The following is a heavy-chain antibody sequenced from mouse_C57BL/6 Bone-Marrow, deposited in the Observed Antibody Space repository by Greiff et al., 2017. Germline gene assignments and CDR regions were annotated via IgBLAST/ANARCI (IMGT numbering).Heavy chain of an antibody. CDR2: INPYNGDT. V-gene: IGHV1-20*01. CDR1: GYSFTGYF. J-gene: IGHJ4*01. D-gene: IGHD1-1*01. CDR3: ARDGAVVARDAMDY. Sequence: EVQLQQSGPELVKPGDSVKISCKASGYSFTGYFMNWVMQSHGKSLEWIGRINPYNGDTFYNQKFKGKATLTVDKSSSTAHMELRSLTSEDSAVYYCARDGAVVARDAMDYWGQGTSVPVSS.